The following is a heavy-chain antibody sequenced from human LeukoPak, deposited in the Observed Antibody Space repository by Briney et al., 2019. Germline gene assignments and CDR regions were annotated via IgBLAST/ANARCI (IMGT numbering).Heavy chain of an antibody. D-gene: IGHD6-6*01. CDR2: ISSSSSYI. Sequence: GGSLRLSCAASGFTFSSYSMSWVRQAPGKGLEWVSSISSSSSYIYYADSVKGRFTISRDNSKNALYLQMNILRAEDTAVYYCAKTGGYSTSSAFDYWGQGTLVTVSS. CDR3: AKTGGYSTSSAFDY. J-gene: IGHJ4*02. V-gene: IGHV3-21*01. CDR1: GFTFSSYS.